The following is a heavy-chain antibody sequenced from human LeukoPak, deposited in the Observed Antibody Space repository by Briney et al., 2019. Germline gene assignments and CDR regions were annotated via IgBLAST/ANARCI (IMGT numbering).Heavy chain of an antibody. D-gene: IGHD2-21*02. Sequence: SETLSLTCTVSGGSISSSSYYWGWIRQPPGKGLEWIGSIYYSGSTYYNPSLKSRVTISVDTSKNQFSLKLSSVTAADTAVYYCARELHIVVVTDSGAFDIWGQGTMVTVSS. CDR2: IYYSGST. CDR1: GGSISSSSYY. V-gene: IGHV4-39*02. CDR3: ARELHIVVVTDSGAFDI. J-gene: IGHJ3*02.